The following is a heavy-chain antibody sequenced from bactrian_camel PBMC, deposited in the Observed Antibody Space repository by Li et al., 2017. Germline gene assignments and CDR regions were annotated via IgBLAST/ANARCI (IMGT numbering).Heavy chain of an antibody. J-gene: IGHJ6*01. CDR1: GFTFINYY. D-gene: IGHD4*01. V-gene: IGHV3S6*01. Sequence: HVQLVESGGGLVQPGGSLRLSCAASGFTFINYYITWVRQAPGKGLEWVSGIYSDGSNTYYADSVKGRFTISRDNAKNTLYLQMNSLKPEDTAVYYCAVEGATIATMTFRLGFGYWGQGTQVTVS. CDR2: IYSDGSNT. CDR3: AVEGATIATMTFRLGFGY.